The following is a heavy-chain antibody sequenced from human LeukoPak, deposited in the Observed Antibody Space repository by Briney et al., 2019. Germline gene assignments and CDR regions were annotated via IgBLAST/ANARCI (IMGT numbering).Heavy chain of an antibody. CDR1: GYTFTSYG. CDR3: ARDQRFLEWLLLDY. J-gene: IGHJ4*02. D-gene: IGHD3-3*01. CDR2: INPSGGST. V-gene: IGHV1-46*01. Sequence: ASVKVSCKASGYTFTSYGISWVRQAPGQGLEWMGIINPSGGSTSYAQKFQGRVTMTRDTSTSTVYMELSSLRSEDTAVYYCARDQRFLEWLLLDYWGQGTLVTVSS.